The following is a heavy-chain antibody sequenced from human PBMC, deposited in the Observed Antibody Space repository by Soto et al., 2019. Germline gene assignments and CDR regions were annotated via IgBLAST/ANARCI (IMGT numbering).Heavy chain of an antibody. D-gene: IGHD2-8*02. CDR3: VLVDNDVKPTQQDD. CDR2: ISPYTGNT. Sequence: QVQLVQSGDEVKKPGASVKVSCKASGYIFVNYGIAWVRQAPGQGLEWMGWISPYTGNTHSATKVQGRLTMTTYTSTSTAYMDQRSLTSDDTAVYYCVLVDNDVKPTQQDDWGQGTTVTVSS. V-gene: IGHV1-18*01. J-gene: IGHJ6*02. CDR1: GYIFVNYG.